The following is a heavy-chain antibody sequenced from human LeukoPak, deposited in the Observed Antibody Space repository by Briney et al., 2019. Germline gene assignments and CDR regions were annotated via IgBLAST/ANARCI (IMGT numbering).Heavy chain of an antibody. CDR1: GFTFSSYG. D-gene: IGHD3-3*01. J-gene: IGHJ6*02. CDR2: IWYDGSNK. CDR3: ARDLYYDFWSGYFPPRYYYYYGMDV. Sequence: GGSLRLSCAASGFTFSSYGMHWVRQAPGKGLEWVAVIWYDGSNKYYADSVKGRFTISRDNSKNTLYLQMNSLRAEDTAVYYCARDLYYDFWSGYFPPRYYYYYGMDVWGQGTTVTVSS. V-gene: IGHV3-33*01.